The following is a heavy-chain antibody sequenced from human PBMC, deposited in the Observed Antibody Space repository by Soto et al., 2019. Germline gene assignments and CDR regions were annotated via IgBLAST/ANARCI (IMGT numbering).Heavy chain of an antibody. CDR3: ARDGRELVVIPTAFDI. CDR1: GFTFSSYG. D-gene: IGHD3-22*01. V-gene: IGHV3-33*01. CDR2: IWYDGSNK. Sequence: QVQLVESGGGVVQPGRSLRLSCAASGFTFSSYGMHWVRQAPGKGLEWVAVIWYDGSNKYYADSVKGRFTISRDNSKNTLYLQMNSLRAEDTAVYYCARDGRELVVIPTAFDIWGQGGMVTVSS. J-gene: IGHJ3*02.